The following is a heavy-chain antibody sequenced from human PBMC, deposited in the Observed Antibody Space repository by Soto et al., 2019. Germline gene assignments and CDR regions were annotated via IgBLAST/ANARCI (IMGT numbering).Heavy chain of an antibody. CDR2: IKSKTDGGTT. J-gene: IGHJ1*01. CDR1: GFISSNAW. D-gene: IGHD3-22*01. Sequence: EVQLVESGGGLVKPGGSLRLSCAASGFISSNAWMSWVRQAPGKGLEWVGRIKSKTDGGTTDFAATVKGRFTISRDDSKNTLYLQMNSLKTEDTAVYYCTRDSREDSSGYHGFFQHWGQGTLVTVSS. CDR3: TRDSREDSSGYHGFFQH. V-gene: IGHV3-15*01.